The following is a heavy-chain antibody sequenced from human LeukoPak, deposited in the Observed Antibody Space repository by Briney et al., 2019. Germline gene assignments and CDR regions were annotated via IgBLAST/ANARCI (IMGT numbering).Heavy chain of an antibody. CDR1: GYTFTGYY. CDR3: ARSRRVGNGEYPDY. D-gene: IGHD3-10*01. CDR2: INPNTGDT. V-gene: IGHV1-2*02. J-gene: IGHJ4*02. Sequence: ASVKVSCRASGYTFTGYYMHWVRKTPGQGLEWMGWINPNTGDTNYGRKFQGRVTMTRNTSINTAYMELRSLRSDDTAVYYCARSRRVGNGEYPDYWGQGTLVTVSS.